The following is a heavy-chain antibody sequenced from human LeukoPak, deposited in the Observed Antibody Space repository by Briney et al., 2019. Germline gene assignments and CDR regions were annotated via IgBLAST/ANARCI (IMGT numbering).Heavy chain of an antibody. CDR1: GYTFTGYY. J-gene: IGHJ6*03. CDR2: INPNSGGT. Sequence: ASVKVSCKASGYTFTGYYMHWVRQAPGQGLEWMGWINPNSGGTNYAQKFQGRVTMTRDTSISTAYMEPSRLRSDDTAVYYCARGYCSSTSCYLGNYMDVWGKGTTVTVSS. D-gene: IGHD2-2*01. CDR3: ARGYCSSTSCYLGNYMDV. V-gene: IGHV1-2*02.